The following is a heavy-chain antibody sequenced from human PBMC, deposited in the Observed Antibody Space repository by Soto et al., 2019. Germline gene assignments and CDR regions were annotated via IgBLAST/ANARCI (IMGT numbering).Heavy chain of an antibody. J-gene: IGHJ6*02. V-gene: IGHV1-58*01. D-gene: IGHD3-10*01. CDR1: GFTFTSSA. Sequence: SVKVSCKASGFTFTSSAVQWVRQARGQRLEWIGWIVVGSGNTNYAQKFQERVTITRDMSTSTAYMELSSLRSEDTAVYYCAAPGETAALNYGREVGGQGTRFT. CDR2: IVVGSGNT. CDR3: AAPGETAALNYGREV.